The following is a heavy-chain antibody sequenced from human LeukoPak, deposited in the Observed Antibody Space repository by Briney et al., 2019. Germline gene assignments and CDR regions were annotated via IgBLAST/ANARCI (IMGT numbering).Heavy chain of an antibody. CDR1: GGTFSSYA. Sequence: AASVKVSCKASGGTFSSYAISWVRQAPGQGLEWMGGIIPIFGTANYAQKLQGRVTMTTDTSTSTAYMELRSLRSDDTAVYYCARTWELHDSLDYWGQGTLVTVSS. V-gene: IGHV1-69*05. J-gene: IGHJ4*02. CDR3: ARTWELHDSLDY. D-gene: IGHD1-26*01. CDR2: IIPIFGTA.